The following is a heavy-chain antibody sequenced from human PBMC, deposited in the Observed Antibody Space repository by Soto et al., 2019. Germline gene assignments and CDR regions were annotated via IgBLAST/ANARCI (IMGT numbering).Heavy chain of an antibody. V-gene: IGHV1-3*01. D-gene: IGHD1-20*01. CDR2: INAGNGNT. CDR3: ARDKITGIHDY. J-gene: IGHJ4*02. CDR1: GYTFTSYD. Sequence: ASLKVSCKASGYTFTSYDMHWVRQAPGQRLEWMGWINAGNGNTKYSQKFQGRVTITRDTSASTAYMELSSLRSEDTAVYYCARDKITGIHDYWGQGTLVTVSS.